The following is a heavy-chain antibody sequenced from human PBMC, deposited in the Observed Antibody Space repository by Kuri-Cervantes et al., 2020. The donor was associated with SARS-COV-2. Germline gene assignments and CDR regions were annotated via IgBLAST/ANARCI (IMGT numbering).Heavy chain of an antibody. V-gene: IGHV4-30-4*01. D-gene: IGHD7-27*01. CDR2: IHHSGST. Sequence: SETLSLTCTVSGDSMNSGDFYWTWIRQPPGKGLEWIGYIHHSGSTFYSPSFRSRLTLSLDISKNQFSLKLTSVSAADTAVYYCARDNYETGGTDPWGQGTLVTVSS. J-gene: IGHJ5*02. CDR1: GDSMNSGDFY. CDR3: ARDNYETGGTDP.